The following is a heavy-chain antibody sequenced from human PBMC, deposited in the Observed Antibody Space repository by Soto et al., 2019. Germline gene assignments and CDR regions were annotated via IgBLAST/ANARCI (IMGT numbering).Heavy chain of an antibody. CDR1: GFSLGTVGMH. D-gene: IGHD4-4*01. V-gene: IGHV2-70*04. CDR2: IDWDDDK. Sequence: SGPTLVNPTQTLTLTCTVSGFSLGTVGMHVSWIRQPPGKVLEWLARIDWDDDKWYSPSLKTRLTISKDTSKNRVVLTVTNMDPVDTATYYCARMTTTHSFAFWGQGTLVTVSS. CDR3: ARMTTTHSFAF. J-gene: IGHJ4*02.